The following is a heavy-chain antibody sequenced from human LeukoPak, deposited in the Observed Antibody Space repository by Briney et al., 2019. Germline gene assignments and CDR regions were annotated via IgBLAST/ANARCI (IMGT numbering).Heavy chain of an antibody. V-gene: IGHV4-39*01. CDR1: GGSIISSSHY. CDR3: AREEASAADY. CDR2: IYYNGGT. Sequence: SETLSLTCTVSGGSIISSSHYWAWIRQPPGKGLEWIGSIYYNGGTFYSPSLKSRAGISVDTSKNQFSLKLGSVTAADTSVYFCAREEASAADYWGQGTLVTVSS. J-gene: IGHJ4*02. D-gene: IGHD6-13*01.